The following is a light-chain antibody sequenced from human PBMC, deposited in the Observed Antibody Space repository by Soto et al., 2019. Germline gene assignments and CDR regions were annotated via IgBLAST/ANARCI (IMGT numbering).Light chain of an antibody. CDR2: GAS. CDR3: QQHDNSPLT. Sequence: DIVLTQSPGTLSLSPGERAALSCRASQSVSSSYLAWYQQKPGQAPRLLIYGASNRATGIPDRFSGSGSGTDFTLTISRMEPEDFAVYSCQQHDNSPLTFGGGTKVEIK. CDR1: QSVSSSY. J-gene: IGKJ4*01. V-gene: IGKV3-20*01.